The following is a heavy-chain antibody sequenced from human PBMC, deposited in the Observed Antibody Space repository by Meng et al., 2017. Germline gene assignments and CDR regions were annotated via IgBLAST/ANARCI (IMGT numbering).Heavy chain of an antibody. CDR3: AREGIAAAGTVDY. J-gene: IGHJ4*02. V-gene: IGHV3-30*01. CDR2: ISYGGSNK. Sequence: GGSLRLSCVASGFTFSSYAMHWVRQAPGKGLEWVAVISYGGSNKYYADSVKGRFTISRDNSKNTLYLQMNSLRAEDTAVYYCAREGIAAAGTVDYWGQGTLVTVSS. D-gene: IGHD6-13*01. CDR1: GFTFSSYA.